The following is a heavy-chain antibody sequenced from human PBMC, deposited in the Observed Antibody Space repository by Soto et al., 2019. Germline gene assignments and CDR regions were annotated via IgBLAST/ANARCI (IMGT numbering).Heavy chain of an antibody. CDR3: ATDMRWERPADY. CDR2: IKSKTDGGAT. J-gene: IGHJ4*02. V-gene: IGHV3-15*01. Sequence: GGSLRLSCAASGFTFSNAWMSWVRQAPGKGLEWVGRIKSKTDGGATDYAAPVKGRFTISRDDSKNTLYLQMNSLKTEDTAVYYCATDMRWERPADYWGQGTLVTVSS. CDR1: GFTFSNAW. D-gene: IGHD1-26*01.